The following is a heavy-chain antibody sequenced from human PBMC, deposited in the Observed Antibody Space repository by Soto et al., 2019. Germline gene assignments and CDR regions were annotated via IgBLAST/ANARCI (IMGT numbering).Heavy chain of an antibody. CDR1: GFNFNNYG. CDR3: AREDSIITPAVSDF. CDR2: VSKSDYT. Sequence: PGGSLRLSCEVSGFNFNNYGINWVRQAPGKGLEWVSSVSKSDYTYYSDSVKGRFTISRDNAKNSVSLQMNTLRAEDTAVYYCAREDSIITPAVSDFWGQGTLVTVSS. V-gene: IGHV3-21*01. J-gene: IGHJ4*02. D-gene: IGHD2-2*01.